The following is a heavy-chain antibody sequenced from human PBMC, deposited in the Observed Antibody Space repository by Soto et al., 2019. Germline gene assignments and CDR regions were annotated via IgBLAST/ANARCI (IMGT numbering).Heavy chain of an antibody. D-gene: IGHD6-6*01. J-gene: IGHJ6*02. CDR1: GFTFSSYG. V-gene: IGHV3-30*18. Sequence: GGSLRLSCAASGFTFSSYGMHWVRQAPGKGLEWVAVISYDGSNKYYADSVKGRFTISRDNSKNTLYLQMNSLRAEDTAVYYCAKEKEYSSSPSMDVWGQGTTVTVSS. CDR3: AKEKEYSSSPSMDV. CDR2: ISYDGSNK.